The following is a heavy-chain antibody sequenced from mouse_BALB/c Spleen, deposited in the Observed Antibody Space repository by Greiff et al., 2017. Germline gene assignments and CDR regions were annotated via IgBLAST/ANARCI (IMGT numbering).Heavy chain of an antibody. D-gene: IGHD2-14*01. J-gene: IGHJ3*01. Sequence: VQLKESGGGLVQPGGSRKLSCAASGFTFSSFGMHWVRQAPEKGLEWVAYISSGSSTIYYADTVKGRFTISRDNAKNTLYLQMSSLKSEDTAMYYCAREGDRYDWFAYWGQGTLVTVAA. CDR1: GFTFSSFG. CDR2: ISSGSSTI. CDR3: AREGDRYDWFAY. V-gene: IGHV5-17*02.